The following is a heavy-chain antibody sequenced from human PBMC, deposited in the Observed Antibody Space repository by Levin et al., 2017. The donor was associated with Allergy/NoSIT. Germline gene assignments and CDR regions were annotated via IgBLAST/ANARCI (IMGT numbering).Heavy chain of an antibody. CDR1: GGSVSSFY. CDR2: MHYSGST. V-gene: IGHV4-59*02. Sequence: ESLKISCTVSGGSVSSFYWSWIRQPPGKGLEWIGYMHYSGSTNYNPSLKSRVTISVDTSKNQFSLKLSSVTAADTAVYYCARATRSSLIYYFDYWGQGTLVTVSS. D-gene: IGHD6-13*01. J-gene: IGHJ4*02. CDR3: ARATRSSLIYYFDY.